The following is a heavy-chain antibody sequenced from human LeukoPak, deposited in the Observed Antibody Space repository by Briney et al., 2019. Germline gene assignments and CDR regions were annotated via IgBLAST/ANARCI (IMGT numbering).Heavy chain of an antibody. CDR3: VGGIGWLPDY. J-gene: IGHJ4*02. Sequence: GGSLRLSCAASGLTFSAYWGNWVRQAPGKGLEWVANIEQDGSEKNCVDSVKGRFTISRDNGENSLYLQMNSLGVEDTGVYYCVGGIGWLPDYWGQGTLVTVSS. CDR2: IEQDGSEK. V-gene: IGHV3-7*01. D-gene: IGHD6-19*01. CDR1: GLTFSAYW.